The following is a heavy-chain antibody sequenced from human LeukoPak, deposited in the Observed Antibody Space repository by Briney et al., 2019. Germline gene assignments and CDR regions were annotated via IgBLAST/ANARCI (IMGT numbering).Heavy chain of an antibody. Sequence: GGSLRLSCAASGFTFSSYAMHWVRQPPGKGLEWVAVISYDGSNKYYADSVKGRFTISRDNSKNTLYLQMNSLRAEDTAVYYCAKDYDSREYYFDYWGQGTLVTVSS. J-gene: IGHJ4*02. CDR2: ISYDGSNK. CDR3: AKDYDSREYYFDY. D-gene: IGHD3-22*01. V-gene: IGHV3-30*04. CDR1: GFTFSSYA.